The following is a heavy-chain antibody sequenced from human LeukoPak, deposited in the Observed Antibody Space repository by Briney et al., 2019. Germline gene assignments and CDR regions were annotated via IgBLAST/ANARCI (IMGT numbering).Heavy chain of an antibody. Sequence: GGSLRLSCAASGFTVSRYYMSWVRQAPGKGLEWVSVFYINGNTYYADSVRGRFTISRDNSKNTLYLQMNTLRAEDTGAYYCAAWEFDYWGQGSLVSVS. CDR3: AAWEFDY. CDR2: FYINGNT. J-gene: IGHJ4*02. V-gene: IGHV3-66*01. D-gene: IGHD1-26*01. CDR1: GFTVSRYY.